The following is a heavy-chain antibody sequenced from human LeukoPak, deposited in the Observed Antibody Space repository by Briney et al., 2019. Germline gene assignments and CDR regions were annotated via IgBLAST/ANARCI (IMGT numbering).Heavy chain of an antibody. CDR3: ARGGTRRSIYYYYMDV. Sequence: GGSLRLSCAASGFTFSDYYMSWIRQAPGKGLEWVSYISSSGSTIYYADSVKGRFTISRDISKNTLYLQMNSLRAEDTAVYYCARGGTRRSIYYYYMDVWGKGTTVTVSS. V-gene: IGHV3-11*04. CDR1: GFTFSDYY. CDR2: ISSSGSTI. D-gene: IGHD2-2*01. J-gene: IGHJ6*03.